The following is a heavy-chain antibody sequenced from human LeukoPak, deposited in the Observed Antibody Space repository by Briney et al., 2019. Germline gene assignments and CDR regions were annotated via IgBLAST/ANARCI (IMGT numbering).Heavy chain of an antibody. J-gene: IGHJ4*02. Sequence: GASVKVSCKASGYTFTSYGISWVRQAPGQGLEWMGWISAYNGNTNYAQKLQGRVTMTTDTSTSTAYMELRSLRSDDTAVYYCARERQQLSTYYFDYWGQGTLVTVSS. D-gene: IGHD6-13*01. V-gene: IGHV1-18*01. CDR3: ARERQQLSTYYFDY. CDR1: GYTFTSYG. CDR2: ISAYNGNT.